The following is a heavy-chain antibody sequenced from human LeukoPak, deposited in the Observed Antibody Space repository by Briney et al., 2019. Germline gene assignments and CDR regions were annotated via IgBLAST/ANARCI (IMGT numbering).Heavy chain of an antibody. CDR3: ARDLDSGSYRYYYYYMDV. Sequence: SETLSLTCTVSGGSISTYYWIWIQQPPGKGLEWIGFIYYSGNTNYNPSLKSRVTISVDTSKNQFSLRLSSVTAADTAVYYCARDLDSGSYRYYYYYMDVWGKGTTVTVSS. D-gene: IGHD1-26*01. J-gene: IGHJ6*03. CDR1: GGSISTYY. CDR2: IYYSGNT. V-gene: IGHV4-59*12.